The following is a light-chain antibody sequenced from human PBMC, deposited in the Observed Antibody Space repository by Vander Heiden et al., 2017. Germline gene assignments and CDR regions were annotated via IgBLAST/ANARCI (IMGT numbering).Light chain of an antibody. Sequence: YVLPKPPPVSVAQGKTARITCGGNNIGSKSVHWYQQKPGQAPVLVVYDDSDRPSGIPERFSGSNSGNTATLTISRVEAGDEADYYCQVWDSSSDHVVFGGGTKLTVL. V-gene: IGLV3-21*03. CDR2: DDS. J-gene: IGLJ2*01. CDR1: NIGSKS. CDR3: QVWDSSSDHVV.